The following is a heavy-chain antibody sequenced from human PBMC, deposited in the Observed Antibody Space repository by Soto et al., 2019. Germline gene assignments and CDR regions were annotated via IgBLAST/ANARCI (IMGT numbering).Heavy chain of an antibody. CDR3: ARSTNYYDSSGYYYRGPFDY. V-gene: IGHV4-59*01. J-gene: IGHJ4*02. CDR2: IYYSGST. CDR1: GGSISSYY. Sequence: SETLPLTCTVSGGSISSYYWSWIRQPPGKGLEWIGYIYYSGSTNYNPSLKSRVTISVDTSKNQFSLKLSSVTAADTAVYYCARSTNYYDSSGYYYRGPFDYWGQGTLVTVSS. D-gene: IGHD3-22*01.